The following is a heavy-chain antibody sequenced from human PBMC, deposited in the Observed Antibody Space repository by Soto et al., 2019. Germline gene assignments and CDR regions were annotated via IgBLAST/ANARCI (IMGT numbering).Heavy chain of an antibody. Sequence: QVQLVQSGAEVKKPGSSVKVSCKASGGTFSSYAISWVRQAPGQGLEWMGGIIPIFGTANYAQKFQGRVTITADESTSTAYMELSSLRSEDTAVYYCARAGSSYDILTGYYLYGMDVWGQGTTVTVFS. V-gene: IGHV1-69*01. CDR1: GGTFSSYA. D-gene: IGHD3-9*01. J-gene: IGHJ6*02. CDR2: IIPIFGTA. CDR3: ARAGSSYDILTGYYLYGMDV.